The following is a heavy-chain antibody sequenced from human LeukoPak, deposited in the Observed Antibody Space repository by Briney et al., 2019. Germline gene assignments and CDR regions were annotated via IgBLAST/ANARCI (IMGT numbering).Heavy chain of an antibody. CDR2: IYYSGST. CDR1: GGSISSYY. V-gene: IGHV4-59*08. D-gene: IGHD1-26*01. Sequence: SETLSLTCTVSGGSISSYYWSWIRQPLGKGLEWIGYIYYSGSTNYNPSLKSRVTISVDTSKNQFSLKLSSVTAADTAVYYCARGSDSGSYGYYFDYWGQGTLVTVSS. J-gene: IGHJ4*02. CDR3: ARGSDSGSYGYYFDY.